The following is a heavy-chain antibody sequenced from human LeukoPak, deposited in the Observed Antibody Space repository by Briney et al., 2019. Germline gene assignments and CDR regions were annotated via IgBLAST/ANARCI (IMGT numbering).Heavy chain of an antibody. CDR3: ARKPYRRGFLDY. J-gene: IGHJ4*02. CDR2: INHSGST. D-gene: IGHD1-26*01. V-gene: IGHV4-34*01. CDR1: GGSFSGYY. Sequence: SETLSLTCAVYGGSFSGYYWSWIRQPPGKGLEWIGEINHSGSTNYNPSLKSRVTISVDTSKNQFSLKLSSVTAADTAVYYCARKPYRRGFLDYWGQGTLVTVSS.